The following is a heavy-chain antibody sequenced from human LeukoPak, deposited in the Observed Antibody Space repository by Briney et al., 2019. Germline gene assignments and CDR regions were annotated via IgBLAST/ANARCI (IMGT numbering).Heavy chain of an antibody. Sequence: SETLSLTCTVSGYSISSGYYWGWIRQPPGKGLEWIGSIYHSGSTYYNPSLKSRVTMSVDTSKNQFSLKLSSVTAADTAVYYCAREKIAVAYFDYWGQGTLVTVSS. D-gene: IGHD6-19*01. CDR3: AREKIAVAYFDY. J-gene: IGHJ4*02. CDR2: IYHSGST. V-gene: IGHV4-38-2*02. CDR1: GYSISSGYY.